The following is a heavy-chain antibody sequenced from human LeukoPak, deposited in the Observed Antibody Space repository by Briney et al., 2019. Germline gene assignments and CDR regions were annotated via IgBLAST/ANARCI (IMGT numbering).Heavy chain of an antibody. CDR1: GSPFTGYY. J-gene: IGHJ4*02. CDR3: ARGYSYGYDY. Sequence: ASVKFSCKASGSPFTGYYMHWVRQAPGQGLEWMGRINPNSGGTNYAQKFQGRVTMTRDTSISTAYMELSRLRSDDTAVYYCARGYSYGYDYWGQGTLVTVSS. CDR2: INPNSGGT. V-gene: IGHV1-2*06. D-gene: IGHD5-18*01.